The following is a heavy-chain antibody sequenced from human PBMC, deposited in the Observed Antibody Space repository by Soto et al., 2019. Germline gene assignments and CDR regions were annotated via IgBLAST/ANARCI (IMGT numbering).Heavy chain of an antibody. D-gene: IGHD5-18*01. CDR3: ATLNSFGFDF. J-gene: IGHJ4*02. Sequence: PGGSLRLSCGASGVTFSDYAMHWVRQVAGKGLVWVAQLNSDGSNTIYADSVKGRFSISRDNAKNTVFLQMNSLRAEDTGVYYCATLNSFGFDFWGQGIQVTVSS. V-gene: IGHV3-74*01. CDR1: GVTFSDYA. CDR2: LNSDGSNT.